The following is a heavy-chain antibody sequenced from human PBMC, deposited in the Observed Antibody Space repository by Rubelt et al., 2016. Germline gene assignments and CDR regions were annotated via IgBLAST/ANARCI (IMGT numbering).Heavy chain of an antibody. CDR2: VYYSGRT. J-gene: IGHJ4*02. CDR1: GGFIRHDSYY. CDR3: AGSGYDDFWSATR. D-gene: IGHD3-3*01. Sequence: QLQLQESGPGLVRPSETLSLTCTVSGGFIRHDSYYWGWIRQPPGKGLEWIGSVYYSGRTSYSPPLKSRVTISVDTSKNQFPLDRTSGSAAETAVYYCAGSGYDDFWSATRWGRGTLVTVSS. V-gene: IGHV4-39*07.